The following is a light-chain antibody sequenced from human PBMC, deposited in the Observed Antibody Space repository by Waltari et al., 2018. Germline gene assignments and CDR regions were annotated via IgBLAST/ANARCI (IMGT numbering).Light chain of an antibody. V-gene: IGKV3-20*01. CDR2: GAS. J-gene: IGKJ1*01. CDR3: QNYERLPVT. CDR1: QNIGRT. Sequence: EVVLTQSPGTLSLSPGESATLSCRASQNIGRTVTWYQQKPGQSPRLLIYGASIRAAGIPDRFSGSGSGTDFILTITRLEPEDFAVYYCQNYERLPVTFGQGTKVEIK.